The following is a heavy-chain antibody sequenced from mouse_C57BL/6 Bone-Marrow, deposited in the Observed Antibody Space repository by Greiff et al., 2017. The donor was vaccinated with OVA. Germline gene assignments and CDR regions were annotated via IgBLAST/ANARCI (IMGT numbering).Heavy chain of an antibody. J-gene: IGHJ3*01. CDR2: IYPRSGNT. V-gene: IGHV1-81*01. CDR3: ARKEELSWFAY. Sequence: VKLQESGAELARPGASVKLSCKASGYTFTSYGISWVKQRTGQGLEWIGEIYPRSGNTYYNEKFKGKATLTADKSSSTAYMELRSLTSEDSAVYFCARKEELSWFAYWGQGTLVTVSA. CDR1: GYTFTSYG.